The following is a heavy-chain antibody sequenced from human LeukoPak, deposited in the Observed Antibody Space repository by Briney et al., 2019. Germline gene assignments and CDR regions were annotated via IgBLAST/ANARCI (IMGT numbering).Heavy chain of an antibody. Sequence: SETLSLICAVYGGSFSGYYWSWIRQPPGKGLEWIGEINHSGSTNYNPSLKSRVTISVDTSKNQFSLKLSSVTAADTAVYYCARGRQGFGDHFDLWGRGTLVTVSS. J-gene: IGHJ2*01. D-gene: IGHD3-10*01. CDR3: ARGRQGFGDHFDL. V-gene: IGHV4-34*01. CDR2: INHSGST. CDR1: GGSFSGYY.